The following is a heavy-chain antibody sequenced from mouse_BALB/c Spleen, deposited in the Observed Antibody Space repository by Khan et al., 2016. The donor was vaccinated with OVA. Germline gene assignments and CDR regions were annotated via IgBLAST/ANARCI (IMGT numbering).Heavy chain of an antibody. J-gene: IGHJ3*01. CDR3: TRGGMSWFAY. Sequence: VRLQQSGTVLARPGVSVKMSCKASGYSFTSYLIHWVKQRPGQGLEWIGDIYPGNSDTRYNQKFKDKAKLTSGTSASTAYMELSSLTNEDSAVDSCTRGGMSWFAYWGQGTLVTVSA. V-gene: IGHV1-5*01. CDR1: GYSFTSYL. CDR2: IYPGNSDT.